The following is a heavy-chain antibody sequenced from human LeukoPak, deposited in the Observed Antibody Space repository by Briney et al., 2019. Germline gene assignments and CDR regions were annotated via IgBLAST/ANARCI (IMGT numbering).Heavy chain of an antibody. D-gene: IGHD1-14*01. CDR3: ARDQRIINPVSNAFDI. J-gene: IGHJ3*02. V-gene: IGHV4-31*03. Sequence: SETLSLTCTVSGGSISSGGYYWSWIRQHPGKGLEWIGYIHYSGSTYYNPSLKSRVTISVDTSKNQFSLKLSSVTAADTAVYYCARDQRIINPVSNAFDIWGQGTMVTVSS. CDR2: IHYSGST. CDR1: GGSISSGGYY.